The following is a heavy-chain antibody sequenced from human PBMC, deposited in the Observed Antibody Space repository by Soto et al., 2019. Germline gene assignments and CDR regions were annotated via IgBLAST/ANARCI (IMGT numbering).Heavy chain of an antibody. CDR2: MNPNSGNT. V-gene: IGHV1-8*01. CDR1: GYTFTSYD. CDR3: ARTAARPEDFDY. J-gene: IGHJ4*02. D-gene: IGHD6-6*01. Sequence: VASVKVSCKASGYTFTSYDINWVRQATGQGLEWMGWMNPNSGNTGYAQKFQGRVTMTRDTSISTAYMELSSLRSEDTAVYYCARTAARPEDFDYWGQGTLVTVSS.